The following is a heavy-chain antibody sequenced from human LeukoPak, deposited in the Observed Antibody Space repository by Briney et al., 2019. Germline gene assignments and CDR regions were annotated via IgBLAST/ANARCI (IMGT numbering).Heavy chain of an antibody. CDR3: AALGDNSGYYAF. V-gene: IGHV1-46*01. D-gene: IGHD3-22*01. CDR2: INPSGGST. Sequence: ASVKVSCKASGYTFTGYYMHWVRQAPGQGLEWMGIINPSGGSTNYAQKFQGRVTMTRDMSTSTVYMELSSLRSEDTAMYCCAALGDNSGYYAFWGQGTLVTVSS. CDR1: GYTFTGYY. J-gene: IGHJ4*02.